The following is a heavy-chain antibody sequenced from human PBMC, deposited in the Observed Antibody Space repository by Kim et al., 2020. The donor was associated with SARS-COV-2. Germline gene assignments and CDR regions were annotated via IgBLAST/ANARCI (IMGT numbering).Heavy chain of an antibody. CDR3: ARHKRASSWDAFDV. D-gene: IGHD6-13*01. V-gene: IGHV3-9*01. Sequence: GGSLRLSCAASGFTFDDYAMHWVRQAPGKGLEWVSGISWNSVNIGYADSVKGRFAISRDNAKNSLYLQMNSLRAEDTALYYCARHKRASSWDAFDVWGQGTIVTVSS. CDR2: ISWNSVNI. J-gene: IGHJ3*01. CDR1: GFTFDDYA.